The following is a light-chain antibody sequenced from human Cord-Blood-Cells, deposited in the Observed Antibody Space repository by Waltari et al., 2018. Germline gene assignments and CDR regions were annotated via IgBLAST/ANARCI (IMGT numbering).Light chain of an antibody. CDR1: QSVSSSY. CDR3: QQYGSSPVT. J-gene: IGKJ4*01. V-gene: IGKV3D-20*01. Sequence: EIVLTQSPATLSLSPGERATLTCRASQSVSSSYLAWYQQKPGLAPRLLIYDASSRATGIPDRFSGSGSGTDFTLTISRLEPEDFAVYYCQQYGSSPVTFGGGTKVEIK. CDR2: DAS.